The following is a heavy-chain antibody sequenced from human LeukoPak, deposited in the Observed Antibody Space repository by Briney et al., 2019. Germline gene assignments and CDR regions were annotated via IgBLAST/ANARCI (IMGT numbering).Heavy chain of an antibody. Sequence: SGGSLRLSCAVSGFTFRSYAMSWVRQAPGKGREWVSAISGSGGSTYYADSVKGRITISRENSKNTLYMQMNTLRAEDTAVYYCAKSDSMKVVPAAAIDYWGQGTLVTVSS. CDR3: AKSDSMKVVPAAAIDY. J-gene: IGHJ4*02. CDR2: ISGSGGST. D-gene: IGHD2-2*01. V-gene: IGHV3-23*01. CDR1: GFTFRSYA.